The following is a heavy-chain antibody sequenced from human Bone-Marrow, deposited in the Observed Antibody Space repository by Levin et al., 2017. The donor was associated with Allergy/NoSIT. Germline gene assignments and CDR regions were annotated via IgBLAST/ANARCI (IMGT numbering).Heavy chain of an antibody. V-gene: IGHV3-23*01. J-gene: IGHJ4*02. D-gene: IGHD5-12*01. CDR1: GFTFSRHA. CDR2: ITGSGGTT. Sequence: HPGGSLRLSCAASGFTFSRHAMRWVRQAPDKGLEWVSGITGSGGTTYYADSVKGRFTVSRDNPKNVLYLQMNSLRAEDTAIYYCVRVSSSGRGYGRSWGQGILVTVSS. CDR3: VRVSSSGRGYGRS.